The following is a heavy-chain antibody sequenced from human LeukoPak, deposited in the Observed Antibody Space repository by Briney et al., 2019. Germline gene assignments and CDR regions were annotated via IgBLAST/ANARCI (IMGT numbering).Heavy chain of an antibody. CDR2: ISSSSSTI. J-gene: IGHJ4*02. V-gene: IGHV3-48*01. Sequence: GGSLRLSCAASGFTFSSYSMNWVRQAPGKGLEWVSYISSSSSTIYYADSVKGRFTISGDNAKNSLYLQMNSLRAEDTAVYYCAKDIQDYDFWSGPGAPDYWGQGTLVTVSS. CDR3: AKDIQDYDFWSGPGAPDY. D-gene: IGHD3-3*01. CDR1: GFTFSSYS.